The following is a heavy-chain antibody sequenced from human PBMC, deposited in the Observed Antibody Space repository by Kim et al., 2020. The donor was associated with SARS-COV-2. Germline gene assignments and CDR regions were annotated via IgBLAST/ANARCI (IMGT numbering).Heavy chain of an antibody. V-gene: IGHV1-8*01. CDR3: AREYSRTHYYYYGMDV. Sequence: ASVKVSCKASGYTFTSYDINWVRQATGQGLEWMGWMNPNSGNTGYAQKFQGRVTMTRNTSISTAYMELSSLRSEDTAVYYCAREYSRTHYYYYGMDVWGQGTTVTVSS. D-gene: IGHD6-6*01. CDR2: MNPNSGNT. CDR1: GYTFTSYD. J-gene: IGHJ6*02.